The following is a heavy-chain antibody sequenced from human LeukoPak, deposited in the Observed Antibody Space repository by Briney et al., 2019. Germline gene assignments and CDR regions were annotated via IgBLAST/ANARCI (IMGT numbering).Heavy chain of an antibody. CDR2: IIPIFGTA. J-gene: IGHJ4*02. Sequence: SVKVSCKASGGTFSSYAISWVRQAPGQGLEWMGGIIPIFGTANYAQKFQGRVTITTDESTSTAYMELSSLRSEDTAVYYCATDDFWSGYYALQFDYRGQGTLVTVSS. V-gene: IGHV1-69*05. CDR1: GGTFSSYA. CDR3: ATDDFWSGYYALQFDY. D-gene: IGHD3-3*01.